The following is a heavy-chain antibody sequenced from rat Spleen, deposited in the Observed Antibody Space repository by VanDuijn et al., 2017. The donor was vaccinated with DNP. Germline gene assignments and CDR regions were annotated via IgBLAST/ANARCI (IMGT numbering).Heavy chain of an antibody. CDR3: TTFEGTNA. D-gene: IGHD1-11*01. CDR1: GFTFSDYY. Sequence: EVKLVESGGGLVQPGRSLKLSCAASGFTFSDYYMAWVRQAPKEGLEWVATIVYDGSSTFYGDSVTGRFTISRDNAKSTLYLQMDSLRSEDTATYYCTTFEGTNAWGQGTSVTVSS. V-gene: IGHV5S10*01. CDR2: IVYDGSST. J-gene: IGHJ4*01.